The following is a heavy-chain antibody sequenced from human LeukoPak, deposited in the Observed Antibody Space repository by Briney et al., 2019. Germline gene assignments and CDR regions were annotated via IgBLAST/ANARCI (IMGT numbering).Heavy chain of an antibody. V-gene: IGHV4-59*01. CDR3: AREWHSNYRLYYFDS. Sequence: LVKPSETLSLTCTVSGGSISSYYWSWIRRPPGKGLEWIGYIYYSGSTNYNPSLKSRVTISVDTSKNQFSLKLSSVTAADTAVYYCAREWHSNYRLYYFDSWGQGTLVTVSS. CDR2: IYYSGST. D-gene: IGHD4-11*01. CDR1: GGSISSYY. J-gene: IGHJ4*02.